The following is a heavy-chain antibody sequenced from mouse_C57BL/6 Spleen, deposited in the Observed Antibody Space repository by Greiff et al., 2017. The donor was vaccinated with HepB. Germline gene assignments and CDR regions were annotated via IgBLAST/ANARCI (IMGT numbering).Heavy chain of an antibody. V-gene: IGHV1-76*01. J-gene: IGHJ3*01. CDR1: GYTFTDYY. CDR3: ARPELGQAWFAY. CDR2: IYPGSGNT. D-gene: IGHD4-1*01. Sequence: QVHVKQSGAELVRPGASVKLSCKASGYTFTDYYINWVKQRPGQGLEWIARIYPGSGNTYYNEKFKGKATLTAEKSSSTAYMQLSSLTSEDSAVYFCARPELGQAWFAYWGQGTLVTVSA.